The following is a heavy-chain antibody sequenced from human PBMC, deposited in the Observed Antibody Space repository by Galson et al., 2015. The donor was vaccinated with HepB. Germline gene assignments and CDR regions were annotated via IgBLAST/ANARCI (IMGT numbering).Heavy chain of an antibody. Sequence: SVKVSCKASGGTFSSYAISWVRQAPGQGLEWMGGIIPILGIANYAQKFQGRVTITADKSTSTAYMELSSLRSEDTAVYYCARRGGSYGDYGAFDIWGQGTMVTVSS. CDR2: IIPILGIA. J-gene: IGHJ3*02. CDR3: ARRGGSYGDYGAFDI. D-gene: IGHD4-17*01. V-gene: IGHV1-69*10. CDR1: GGTFSSYA.